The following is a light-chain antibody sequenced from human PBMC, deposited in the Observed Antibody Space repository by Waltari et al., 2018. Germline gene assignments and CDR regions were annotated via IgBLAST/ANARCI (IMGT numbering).Light chain of an antibody. V-gene: IGKV1-5*03. Sequence: DIQMTQSPSPLSASVGDSVTITCRASQRISSWLAWYQQKPGKAPKLLIYKASSLESGVPSRFSGSGSGTEFTLTISSLQSDDFATYYCQQYNSYSRTFGQGTKVEIK. CDR1: QRISSW. CDR2: KAS. CDR3: QQYNSYSRT. J-gene: IGKJ1*01.